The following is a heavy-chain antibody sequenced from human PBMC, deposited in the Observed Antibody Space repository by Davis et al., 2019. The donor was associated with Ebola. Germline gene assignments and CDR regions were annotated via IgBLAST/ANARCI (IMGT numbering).Heavy chain of an antibody. CDR3: ARGRNNGWDFDY. Sequence: AASVKVSCKASGYTFTRYGISWVRQAPGEGPEGMGWISAYNGNTNYAQKLQGSVTMTTDTSTSTAYMELRSLRSDDTAEYYCARGRNNGWDFDYWGQGTLVTVSS. CDR2: ISAYNGNT. CDR1: GYTFTRYG. V-gene: IGHV1-18*01. D-gene: IGHD1/OR15-1a*01. J-gene: IGHJ4*02.